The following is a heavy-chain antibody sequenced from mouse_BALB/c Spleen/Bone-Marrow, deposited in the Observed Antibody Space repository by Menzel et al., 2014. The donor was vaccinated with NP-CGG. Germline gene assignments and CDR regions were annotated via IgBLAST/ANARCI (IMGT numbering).Heavy chain of an antibody. CDR2: ISSGGSYT. V-gene: IGHV5-6*01. D-gene: IGHD2-4*01. J-gene: IGHJ2*01. Sequence: VQLKESGGDLVKPGGSLKLSCAASGFTFSSYGMSWARPTPDKRLEWVATISSGGSYTYYPDSVKGRFTISRDNAKNTLYLQMSSLKSEDTAMYYCARQTYYDYDGYFDYWGQGTTLTVSS. CDR3: ARQTYYDYDGYFDY. CDR1: GFTFSSYG.